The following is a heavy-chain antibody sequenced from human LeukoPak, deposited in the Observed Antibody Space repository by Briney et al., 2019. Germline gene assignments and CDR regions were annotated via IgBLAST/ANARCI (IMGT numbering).Heavy chain of an antibody. CDR1: AFTFSDYS. CDR3: SGRSDSHSIY. V-gene: IGHV3-48*01. Sequence: GGSLRLSCAASAFTFSDYSMNWVRQAPGKGLEWISYISGRSSTIYYADSVRGRFTISRDNAKNSVYLQLNSLRVEDTGVYYCSGRSDSHSIYWGQGTLVTVSS. J-gene: IGHJ4*02. D-gene: IGHD4-11*01. CDR2: ISGRSSTI.